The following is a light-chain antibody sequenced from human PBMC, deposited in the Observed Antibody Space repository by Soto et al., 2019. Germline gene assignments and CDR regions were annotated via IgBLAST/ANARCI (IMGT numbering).Light chain of an antibody. CDR3: QHYNNWPPT. CDR2: AAS. V-gene: IGKV1-9*01. CDR1: QGISSY. Sequence: DIPMTQSPPTLSESVGDIVTITCRASQGISSYLGWYQQKPGKAPNLLIYAASTLQSGVPSRFSGGGSGTDFTLTISSLQSEDFTVYYCQHYNNWPPTFGGGTNVDIK. J-gene: IGKJ4*01.